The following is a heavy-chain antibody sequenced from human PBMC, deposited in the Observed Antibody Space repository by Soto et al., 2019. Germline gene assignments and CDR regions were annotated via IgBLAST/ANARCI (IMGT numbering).Heavy chain of an antibody. Sequence: QLQLQESGPGLVKPSETLSLTCTVSGGSISSSSYYWGWIRQPPGKGLEWIGSIYYSGSTYYNPSLKSRVTISVDTSKNQFSLKLSSVTAADTAVYYCARLLTTVTTIDYWGQGTLVTVSS. CDR2: IYYSGST. CDR3: ARLLTTVTTIDY. J-gene: IGHJ4*02. D-gene: IGHD4-17*01. CDR1: GGSISSSSYY. V-gene: IGHV4-39*01.